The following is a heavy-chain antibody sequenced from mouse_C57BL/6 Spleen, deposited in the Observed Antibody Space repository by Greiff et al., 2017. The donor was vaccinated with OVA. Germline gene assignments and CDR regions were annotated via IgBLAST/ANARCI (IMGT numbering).Heavy chain of an antibody. CDR3: ARQGSTVVATPDWYFDV. Sequence: EVMLVESGGDLVKPGGSLKLSCAASGFTFSSYGMSWVRQTPDKRLEWVATISSGGSYTYYPDSVKGRFTISRDNAKNTLYLQMSSLKSEDTAMYYCARQGSTVVATPDWYFDVWGTGTTVTVSS. D-gene: IGHD1-1*01. J-gene: IGHJ1*03. CDR1: GFTFSSYG. CDR2: ISSGGSYT. V-gene: IGHV5-6*01.